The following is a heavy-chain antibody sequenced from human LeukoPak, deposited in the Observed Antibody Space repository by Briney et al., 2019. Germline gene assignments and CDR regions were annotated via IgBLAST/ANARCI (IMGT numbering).Heavy chain of an antibody. V-gene: IGHV5-51*01. CDR3: ARRRYYGISVHDAFDI. CDR1: GYSFTSYW. J-gene: IGHJ3*02. Sequence: GESLKISCKGSGYSFTSYWIGWVRQMPGKGLEWMGIIYPGDSDTRYSPSFQGQVIISADKSISTAYLQWSSLKASDTAMYYCARRRYYGISVHDAFDIWGQGTMVTVSS. CDR2: IYPGDSDT. D-gene: IGHD3-22*01.